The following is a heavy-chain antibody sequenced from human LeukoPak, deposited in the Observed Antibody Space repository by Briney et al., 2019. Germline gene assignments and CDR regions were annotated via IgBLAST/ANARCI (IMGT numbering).Heavy chain of an antibody. CDR3: ASMTNFDAFDI. Sequence: ASVKVSCKASGYTFTGYYMHWVRQAPGQGLEWMGWINPNSGGKNYAQKFQGRVTMTRDTSISTAYMELSRLRSDDTAVYYCASMTNFDAFDIWGQGTMVTVSS. D-gene: IGHD3-16*01. CDR2: INPNSGGK. J-gene: IGHJ3*02. CDR1: GYTFTGYY. V-gene: IGHV1-2*02.